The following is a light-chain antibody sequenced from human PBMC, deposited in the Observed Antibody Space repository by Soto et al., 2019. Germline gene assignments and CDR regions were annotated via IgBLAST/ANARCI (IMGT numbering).Light chain of an antibody. CDR2: EVS. J-gene: IGLJ1*01. CDR3: CSYVGATTYV. Sequence: QSVLTQPASVSGSPGQSITISCTGTSSDVGGYNYVSWYQQHPGKAPKLMIYEVSNRPSGVSNRLSGSKSGHTASLTISGLQAEDEAEYYCCSYVGATTYVFGSGTKVTVL. V-gene: IGLV2-14*01. CDR1: SSDVGGYNY.